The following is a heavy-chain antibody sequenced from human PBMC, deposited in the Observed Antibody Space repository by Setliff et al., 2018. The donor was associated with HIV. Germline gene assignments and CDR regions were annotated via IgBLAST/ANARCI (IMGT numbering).Heavy chain of an antibody. CDR3: ARDRGGAAAGGYYYMDV. J-gene: IGHJ6*03. D-gene: IGHD6-13*01. Sequence: SETLSLTCNVSGGSMASYQWGWIRQPPGKGLEWIGYIHYSGITSYNPSLERRVTISVDTSKNQFSLELNFVTAADTAVYYCARDRGGAAAGGYYYMDVWAKGTTVTVSS. CDR2: IHYSGIT. CDR1: GGSMASYQ. V-gene: IGHV4-59*12.